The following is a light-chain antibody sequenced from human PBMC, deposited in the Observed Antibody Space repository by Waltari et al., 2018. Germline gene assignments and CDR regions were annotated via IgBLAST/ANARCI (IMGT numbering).Light chain of an antibody. J-gene: IGLJ3*02. V-gene: IGLV4-69*01. CDR1: SGHSSNV. CDR3: QTGGHGTWV. CDR2: VNSDGSH. Sequence: QLVLTQSPSASASLGASVKLTCTLSSGHSSNVIAWHQKQPEKGPRYLMKVNSDGSHSKGDETPDHFSGSSSGAERYLTISNLQPEDEADYYCQTGGHGTWVFGGGTKVTVL.